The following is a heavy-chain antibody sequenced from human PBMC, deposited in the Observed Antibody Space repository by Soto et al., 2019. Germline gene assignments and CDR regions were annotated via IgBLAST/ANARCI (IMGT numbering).Heavy chain of an antibody. D-gene: IGHD3-16*01. J-gene: IGHJ5*02. Sequence: QLQLQESGPGLVKPSETLSLICTVSGGPVSSNDHYWGWIRQSPGKGLEWIASIYHSGSTFYNPSLKSRVTISVDTSKSQFALRLNSVTAADTAVYYCARDGGGGFDPWGQGTLVTVSS. CDR3: ARDGGGGFDP. CDR1: GGPVSSNDHY. V-gene: IGHV4-39*02. CDR2: IYHSGST.